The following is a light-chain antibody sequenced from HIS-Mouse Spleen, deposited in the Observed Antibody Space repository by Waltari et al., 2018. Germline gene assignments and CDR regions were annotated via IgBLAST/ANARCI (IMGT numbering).Light chain of an antibody. V-gene: IGKV1-5*03. CDR2: KAS. CDR3: QQYRT. Sequence: DIKMTQSPSTLSASVGDRVTITSRARQSISSWLAWYQQKPGKAPKLLIYKASSLESGVPSRFSGSGSGTEFTLTIRSLQPDDFATYYCQQYRTFGQGTKVEIK. J-gene: IGKJ1*01. CDR1: QSISSW.